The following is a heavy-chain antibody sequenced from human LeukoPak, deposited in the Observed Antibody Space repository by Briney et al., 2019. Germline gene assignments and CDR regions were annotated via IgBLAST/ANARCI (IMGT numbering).Heavy chain of an antibody. J-gene: IGHJ4*02. V-gene: IGHV3-21*04. CDR3: AKGLIQLWLQLY. CDR2: ISSGSSYI. Sequence: KPGGSLRLSCAASGFTFSSYSMNWVRQAPGKGLEWVSSISSGSSYIYYADSVKGRFTISRDNSKNTLYLQMNSLRAEDTAVYYCAKGLIQLWLQLYWGQGTLVTVSS. CDR1: GFTFSSYS. D-gene: IGHD5-18*01.